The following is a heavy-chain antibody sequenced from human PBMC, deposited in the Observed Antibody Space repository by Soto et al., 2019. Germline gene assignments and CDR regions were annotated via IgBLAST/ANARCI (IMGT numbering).Heavy chain of an antibody. CDR1: GYTFTSYG. J-gene: IGHJ6*03. CDR3: ARYYYGSGSLGHSYYSTDV. Sequence: ASVKVSCKASGYTFTSYGISWVRQAPGQGLEWMGWISAYNGNTNYAQKLQGRVTMTTDTSTSTAYMELRSLRSDDTAVYYCARYYYGSGSLGHSYYSTDVWGKGTTVTVSS. CDR2: ISAYNGNT. D-gene: IGHD3-10*01. V-gene: IGHV1-18*01.